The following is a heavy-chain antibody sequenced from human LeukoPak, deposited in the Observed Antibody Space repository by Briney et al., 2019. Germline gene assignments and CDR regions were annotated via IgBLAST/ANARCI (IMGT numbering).Heavy chain of an antibody. CDR3: APYGGDWSFE. CDR2: TTYRGGP. CDR1: GESLDNYY. J-gene: IGHJ4*02. V-gene: IGHV4-34*01. Sequence: SDTLSLTCAVYGESLDNYYWMFVRQTPGKGLQWIGETTYRGGPSYNPAFTSRASISIDASLRQISLKLRSLSVADTAVYHCAPYGGDWSFEGGQGTLVTVS. D-gene: IGHD2-21*01.